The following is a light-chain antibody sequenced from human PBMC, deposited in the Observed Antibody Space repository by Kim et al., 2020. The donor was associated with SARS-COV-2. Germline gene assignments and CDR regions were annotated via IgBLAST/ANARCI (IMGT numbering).Light chain of an antibody. CDR2: QDS. CDR1: KLGDKY. V-gene: IGLV3-1*01. J-gene: IGLJ2*01. CDR3: QAWDSSTAV. Sequence: SVSPGQTASIPFSGDKLGDKYACWYQQKPGQSPVLVIYQDSKRPSGIPERFSGSNSGNTATLTISGTQAMDEADYYCQAWDSSTAVFGGGTKLTVL.